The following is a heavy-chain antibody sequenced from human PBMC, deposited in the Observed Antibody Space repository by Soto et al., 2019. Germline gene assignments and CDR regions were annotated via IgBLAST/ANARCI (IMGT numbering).Heavy chain of an antibody. Sequence: EVQLLESGGGLVQPGGSLRLSCAASGFTFSSYAMSWVRQAPGKGMEWVSAICGSGGSTYYADSVKGRFTISRDNSKNTLYLQMNSLRAEDAAVYYCAKDLVGSNADYFDYWGQGTLVTVSS. CDR1: GFTFSSYA. D-gene: IGHD2-15*01. J-gene: IGHJ4*02. CDR3: AKDLVGSNADYFDY. V-gene: IGHV3-23*01. CDR2: ICGSGGST.